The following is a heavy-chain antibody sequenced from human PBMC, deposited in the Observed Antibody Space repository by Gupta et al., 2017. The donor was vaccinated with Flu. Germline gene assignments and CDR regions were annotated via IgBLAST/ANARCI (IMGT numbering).Heavy chain of an antibody. D-gene: IGHD1-26*01. Sequence: EVQMVESGGGLVQPGRSLRLLCASSGFIFDDSTMHWVRQAPGKGLEGVSGIIWNSGTMGYADSVKGRFTISRDNANNSLYLQMGSLRAEDTALYYCAKGGSGSYSLDAFDIWGQGTMVTVSS. CDR1: GFIFDDST. J-gene: IGHJ3*02. CDR3: AKGGSGSYSLDAFDI. V-gene: IGHV3-9*01. CDR2: IIWNSGTM.